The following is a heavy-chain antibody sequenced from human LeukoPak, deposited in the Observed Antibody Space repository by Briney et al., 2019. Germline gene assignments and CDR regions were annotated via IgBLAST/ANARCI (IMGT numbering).Heavy chain of an antibody. V-gene: IGHV3-30*18. Sequence: GGSLRLSCAASGFTFSSYGMHWVRQAPGKGLEWVAVIAYDGSNTFYADSVKGRFTISRDNSKNTLYLQMNSLRAEDTAVYYCAKAPAKQWLVPDDYWGQGTLVTVSS. CDR1: GFTFSSYG. J-gene: IGHJ4*02. CDR3: AKAPAKQWLVPDDY. CDR2: IAYDGSNT. D-gene: IGHD6-19*01.